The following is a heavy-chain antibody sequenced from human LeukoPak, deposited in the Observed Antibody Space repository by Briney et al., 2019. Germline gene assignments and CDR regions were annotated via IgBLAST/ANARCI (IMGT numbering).Heavy chain of an antibody. CDR2: IKAGGSGT. CDR3: ATWACYHNLDV. D-gene: IGHD2-2*01. CDR1: GFNLCPHA. V-gene: IGHV3-43*02. Sequence: GGSLRHSRAPSGFNLCPHAMYWLRDGRRGGVEWGSLIKAGGSGTFYSDSVRGRFTTSRDNDKNSLYLQMSSLTSDDTALYYCATWACYHNLDVWGQGTTVAVSS. J-gene: IGHJ6*02.